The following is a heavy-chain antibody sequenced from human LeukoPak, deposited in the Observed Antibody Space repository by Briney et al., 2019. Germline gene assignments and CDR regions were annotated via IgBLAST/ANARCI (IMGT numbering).Heavy chain of an antibody. D-gene: IGHD2-21*01. J-gene: IGHJ4*02. Sequence: ASVKVSCKASGYSFTGYSIHWLRQAPGQRLQWIGWVNSGNGNTRVSQTFQDRLNFTWDTSASTAYMEMSSLTSEDTALYYCARDDCGDTCYPGGYWGQGTLVTVSS. CDR1: GYSFTGYS. CDR2: VNSGNGNT. CDR3: ARDDCGDTCYPGGY. V-gene: IGHV1-3*01.